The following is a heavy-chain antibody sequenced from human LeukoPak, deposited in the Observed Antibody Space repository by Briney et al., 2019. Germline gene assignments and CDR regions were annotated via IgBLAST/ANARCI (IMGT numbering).Heavy chain of an antibody. J-gene: IGHJ1*01. CDR3: VRVGKCGGDCYWTDGYFQH. CDR1: GFTFSSYW. CDR2: INSDGGTT. Sequence: GGSLRLSCAASGFTFSSYWMHWVRQAPGKGLEWVSRINSDGGTTNYADSVKGRFTISRDNAKNTLYLQMNSLRAGDTAVYYCVRVGKCGGDCYWTDGYFQHWGQGTLVTVSS. D-gene: IGHD2-21*02. V-gene: IGHV3-74*01.